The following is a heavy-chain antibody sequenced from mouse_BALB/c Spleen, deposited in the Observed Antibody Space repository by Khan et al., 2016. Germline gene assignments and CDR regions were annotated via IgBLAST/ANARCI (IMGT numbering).Heavy chain of an antibody. CDR3: NSAGYEGGFDY. D-gene: IGHD2-2*01. CDR1: GFNITDYY. Sequence: VRLQQSGAELVRSGASVRLSCTASGFNITDYYMHWVKQRPEQGLEWIGWIDPENAYTEYAPKFQGKATLTADSSSNTAYMQLSSLTSEDTAVYYCNSAGYEGGFDYWGQGTTLTVSS. CDR2: IDPENAYT. J-gene: IGHJ2*01. V-gene: IGHV14-4*02.